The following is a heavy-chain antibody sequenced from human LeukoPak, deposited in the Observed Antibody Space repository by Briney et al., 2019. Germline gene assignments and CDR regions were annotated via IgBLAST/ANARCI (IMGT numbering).Heavy chain of an antibody. D-gene: IGHD3-22*01. J-gene: IGHJ5*02. Sequence: GSSVKVSCKASGGTFSSYAISWVRQAPGQGLEWMGRIIPILGIANYAQKFQGRVTITADKSTSTAYMELSSLRSEDTAVYYCARDRRHEYYDSRNWRFVLSGPWGQGTLVTVSS. CDR3: ARDRRHEYYDSRNWRFVLSGP. V-gene: IGHV1-69*04. CDR2: IIPILGIA. CDR1: GGTFSSYA.